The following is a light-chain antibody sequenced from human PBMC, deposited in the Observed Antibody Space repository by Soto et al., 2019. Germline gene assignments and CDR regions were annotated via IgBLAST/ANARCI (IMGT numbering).Light chain of an antibody. V-gene: IGKV3-15*01. CDR2: GAS. CDR1: RSVATN. J-gene: IGKJ2*03. Sequence: EIVLTQSPATLSVSPGERATLSCRASRSVATNLAWYQQKPGQAPSLLIQGASARATGVPARFSGSGSGTEFTLTISGLQSEDSAVYYCEQYAGWYSFGQGTKLEIK. CDR3: EQYAGWYS.